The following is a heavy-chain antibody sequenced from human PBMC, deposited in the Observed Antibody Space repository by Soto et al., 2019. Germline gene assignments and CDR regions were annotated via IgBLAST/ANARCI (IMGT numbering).Heavy chain of an antibody. D-gene: IGHD3-3*01. CDR3: ARWHLYFWSGYYKKDGNWLDP. CDR2: IYYSGST. V-gene: IGHV4-61*01. Sequence: SENLSLTCTVSGGSVSSGSYYWSWIRQPPGKGLEWIGYIYYSGSTNYNPSLKSRVTISVDTSKNQFSLKLSSVTAADTAVYYCARWHLYFWSGYYKKDGNWLDPWGQGTLVTVSS. J-gene: IGHJ5*02. CDR1: GGSVSSGSYY.